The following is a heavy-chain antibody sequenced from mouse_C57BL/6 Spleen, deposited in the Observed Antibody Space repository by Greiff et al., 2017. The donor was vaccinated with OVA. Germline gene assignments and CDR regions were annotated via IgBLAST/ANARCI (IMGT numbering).Heavy chain of an antibody. CDR2: IHPNSGST. Sequence: VQLQQPGAELVKPGASVKLSCKASGYTFTSYWMHWVKQRPGQGLEWIGMIHPNSGSTNYNEKFKSKATLTVDKSSSTAYMQLSSLTSEDSAVYYCARRGVSTMYYAMDYWGQGTSVTVSS. D-gene: IGHD2-1*01. V-gene: IGHV1-64*01. CDR1: GYTFTSYW. J-gene: IGHJ4*01. CDR3: ARRGVSTMYYAMDY.